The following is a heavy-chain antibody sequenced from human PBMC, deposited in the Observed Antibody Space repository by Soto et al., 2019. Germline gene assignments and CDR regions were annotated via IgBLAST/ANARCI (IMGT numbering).Heavy chain of an antibody. J-gene: IGHJ6*02. CDR3: ARANVDTAMVYYYNDMNV. V-gene: IGHV1-69*06. D-gene: IGHD5-18*01. Sequence: QVQLVQSGAEVKKPGSSVKVSCKASGGTFSSYAISWVRQAPGQGLEWMGGIIPIFGTANYAQKFQGRVTITADKSTSTASMELSSLRSEDTAVYYSARANVDTAMVYYYNDMNVWDQGTTVTVSS. CDR2: IIPIFGTA. CDR1: GGTFSSYA.